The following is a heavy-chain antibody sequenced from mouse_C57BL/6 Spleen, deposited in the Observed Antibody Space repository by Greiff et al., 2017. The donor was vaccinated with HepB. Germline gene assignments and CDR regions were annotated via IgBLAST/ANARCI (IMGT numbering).Heavy chain of an antibody. D-gene: IGHD4-1*01. CDR1: GYTFTSYW. CDR2: IYPGSGST. J-gene: IGHJ1*03. CDR3: AELTGSYWYFDV. V-gene: IGHV1-55*01. Sequence: VQLQQSGAELVKPGASVKMSCKASGYTFTSYWITWVKQRPGQGLEWIGDIYPGSGSTNYNEKFKSKATLTVDTSSSTAYMQLCSLTSEDSAVYYCAELTGSYWYFDVWGTGTTVTVSS.